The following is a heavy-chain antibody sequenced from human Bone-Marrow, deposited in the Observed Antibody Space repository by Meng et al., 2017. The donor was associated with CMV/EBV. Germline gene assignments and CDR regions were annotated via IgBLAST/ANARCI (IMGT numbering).Heavy chain of an antibody. V-gene: IGHV4-34*01. Sequence: SQTLSLTCAVYGGSFSGYYWSWIRQPPGKGLEWIGEINHSGSTYYNPSLKSRVTISVDTSKNQFSLKLSSVTAADTAVYYCARARFDYWGQGTLVTVPQ. CDR2: INHSGST. CDR3: ARARFDY. J-gene: IGHJ4*02. CDR1: GGSFSGYY.